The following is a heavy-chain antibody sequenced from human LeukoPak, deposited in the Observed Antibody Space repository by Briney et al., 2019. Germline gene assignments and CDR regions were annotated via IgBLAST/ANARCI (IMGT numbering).Heavy chain of an antibody. D-gene: IGHD3-22*01. CDR2: INPNTGDT. Sequence: GSSVKVFCKASEYTLTGYYLHWMREAPGQGHKWMGWINPNTGDTNYAQKFQGRVTMTRDTSINTAYVELSRLTSDDTAVYYCAIDRSYYHDGGGNWFDPWGQGTLVTVSS. CDR1: EYTLTGYY. CDR3: AIDRSYYHDGGGNWFDP. V-gene: IGHV1-2*02. J-gene: IGHJ5*02.